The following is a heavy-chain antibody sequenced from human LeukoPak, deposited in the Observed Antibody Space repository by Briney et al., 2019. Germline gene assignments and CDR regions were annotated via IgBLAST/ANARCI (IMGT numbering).Heavy chain of an antibody. CDR3: ARVAYLVGASPFEY. CDR1: GYTFSGYY. Sequence: ASVKVSCKASGYTFSGYYMHWVRQAPGQGLEWMGWINPNSGGTKYAQNFQGRVTMTRDTSTSTAYMELSSLRSDGTGVYYCARVAYLVGASPFEYWGQGTLVTVSS. D-gene: IGHD1-26*01. J-gene: IGHJ4*02. CDR2: INPNSGGT. V-gene: IGHV1-2*02.